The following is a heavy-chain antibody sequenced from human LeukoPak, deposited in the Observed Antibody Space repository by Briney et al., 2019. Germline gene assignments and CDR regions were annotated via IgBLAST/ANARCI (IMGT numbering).Heavy chain of an antibody. CDR1: GFTFSNSW. V-gene: IGHV3-74*01. J-gene: IGHJ6*02. CDR3: ARDPYCSSTSCSSWHYYYYGMDV. CDR2: INERGSST. Sequence: GGSLRLSCAASGFTFSNSWLHWVRQAPGKGLVWVSRINERGSSTSYADSVKGRFTISRDNAKNTLYLQMNSLRAEDTAVYYCARDPYCSSTSCSSWHYYYYGMDVWGQGTTVTVSS. D-gene: IGHD2-2*01.